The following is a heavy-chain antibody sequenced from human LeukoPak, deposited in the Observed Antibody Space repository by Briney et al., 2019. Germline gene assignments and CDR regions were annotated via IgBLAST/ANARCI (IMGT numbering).Heavy chain of an antibody. CDR3: ARVIRGTGGDWLDP. J-gene: IGHJ5*02. V-gene: IGHV3-69-1*01. Sequence: PGGALRLSCAASVVTFSDYFMSWVREAPGKGVGWVAYITARTSTNYTDSVTGRFSLTTDNATHSLFLQMNGLRTAATAVYYCARVIRGTGGDWLDPWGQGTLVTVSS. CDR1: VVTFSDYF. CDR2: ITARTST. D-gene: IGHD1-1*01.